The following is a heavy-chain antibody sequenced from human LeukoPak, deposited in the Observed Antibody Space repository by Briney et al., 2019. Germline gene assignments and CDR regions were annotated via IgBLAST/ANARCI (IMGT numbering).Heavy chain of an antibody. D-gene: IGHD6-13*01. CDR3: ARGAGSSSWYEAGSSWFDP. Sequence: ASVKVSCKASGYTFTSYGISWVRQAPGQGLEWMGWISAYNGNTNYAQKLQGRVTMTRDTSTSTAYMELRSLRSDDTAVYYCARGAGSSSWYEAGSSWFDPWGQGTLVTVSS. CDR1: GYTFTSYG. CDR2: ISAYNGNT. V-gene: IGHV1-18*01. J-gene: IGHJ5*02.